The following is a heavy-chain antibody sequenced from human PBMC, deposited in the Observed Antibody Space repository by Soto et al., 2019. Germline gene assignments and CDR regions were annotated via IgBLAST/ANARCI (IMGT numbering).Heavy chain of an antibody. Sequence: GSLRLSCAASGFTFSSYWMSWVRQAPGKGLEWVANIKQDGSEKYYVDSVKGRFTISRDNAKNSLYLQMNSLRAEDTAVYYCARVYYYGLNWFDPWGQGALVTV. CDR3: ARVYYYGLNWFDP. CDR2: IKQDGSEK. V-gene: IGHV3-7*01. D-gene: IGHD3-10*01. J-gene: IGHJ5*02. CDR1: GFTFSSYW.